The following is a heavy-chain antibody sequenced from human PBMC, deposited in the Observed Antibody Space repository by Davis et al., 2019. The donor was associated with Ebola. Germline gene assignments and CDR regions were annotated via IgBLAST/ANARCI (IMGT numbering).Heavy chain of an antibody. Sequence: MPSETLSLTCAVYGGSFSGYYWSWIRQPPGKGLEWIGEINHSGSTNYNPSLKSRVTISVDTSKNQFSLKLSSVTAADTAVYYCARGGLQWLPYYYYGMDVWGQGTTVTVSS. CDR3: ARGGLQWLPYYYYGMDV. CDR2: INHSGST. J-gene: IGHJ6*02. CDR1: GGSFSGYY. V-gene: IGHV4-34*01. D-gene: IGHD6-19*01.